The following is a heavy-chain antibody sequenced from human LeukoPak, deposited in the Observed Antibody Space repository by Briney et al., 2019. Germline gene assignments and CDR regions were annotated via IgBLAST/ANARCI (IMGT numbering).Heavy chain of an antibody. CDR1: GGSISSSSYY. Sequence: PSETLSLTCTVSGGSISSSSYYWGWIHQPPGKGLEWIGSIYYSGSTYYNPSLKSRVTISVDTSKNQFSLKLSSVTAADTAVYYCARTGYSSSSGFDYWGQGTLVTVSS. CDR3: ARTGYSSSSGFDY. CDR2: IYYSGST. D-gene: IGHD6-13*01. V-gene: IGHV4-39*01. J-gene: IGHJ4*02.